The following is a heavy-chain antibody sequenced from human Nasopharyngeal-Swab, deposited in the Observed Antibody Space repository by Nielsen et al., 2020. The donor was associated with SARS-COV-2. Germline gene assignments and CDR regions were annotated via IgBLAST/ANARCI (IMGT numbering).Heavy chain of an antibody. CDR3: ARVIAAAANEGLDY. CDR2: ISAYNGNT. CDR1: GYTFTSYG. D-gene: IGHD6-13*01. Sequence: ASVKVSCKASGYTFTSYGISWVRQAPGQGLEWMGWISAYNGNTNYAQKLQGRVTMTTDTSTSTAYMELRSLRSDDTAVYYCARVIAAAANEGLDYWGQGTLVTASS. V-gene: IGHV1-18*01. J-gene: IGHJ4*02.